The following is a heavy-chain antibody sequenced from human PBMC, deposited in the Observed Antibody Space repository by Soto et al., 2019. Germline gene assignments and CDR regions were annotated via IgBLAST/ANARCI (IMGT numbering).Heavy chain of an antibody. Sequence: PSETLSLTCTVSGVSISSGGYYWTWIRQHPQKGLEWIGHIYYSGSTYYNPSLKSRVTVSVDTSKNQLSLKLSSVTAADTAVYYCAREYYYDSSGFDYWGQGTLVTVSS. CDR3: AREYYYDSSGFDY. CDR2: IYYSGST. CDR1: GVSISSGGYY. J-gene: IGHJ4*02. D-gene: IGHD3-22*01. V-gene: IGHV4-31*03.